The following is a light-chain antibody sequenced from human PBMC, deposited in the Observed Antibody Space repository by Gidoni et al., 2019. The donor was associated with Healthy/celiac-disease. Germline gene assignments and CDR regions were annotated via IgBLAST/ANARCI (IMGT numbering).Light chain of an antibody. CDR1: QSVSSSY. V-gene: IGKV3-20*01. CDR3: QQYGSWAS. J-gene: IGKJ1*01. Sequence: PRTLSLSPGERATLSCRASQSVSSSYLAWYQQKPGQAPRLLIYGASSRATGIPDRFSGSGSGTDFTLTISRLEPEDFAVYYCQQYGSWASFGQGTKVEIK. CDR2: GAS.